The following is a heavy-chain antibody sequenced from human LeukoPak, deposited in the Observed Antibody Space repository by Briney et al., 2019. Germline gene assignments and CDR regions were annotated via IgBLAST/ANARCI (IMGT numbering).Heavy chain of an antibody. Sequence: GGSLRLSCAASGFTFSSYGMHWVRQAPGKGLEWVAVIWYDGSNKYYADSVKGRFTISRDNSKNTLYLQMNSLRAEDTAVYHCAKGLAGTGRGDYWGQGTLVTVSS. J-gene: IGHJ4*02. CDR2: IWYDGSNK. D-gene: IGHD6-19*01. CDR3: AKGLAGTGRGDY. CDR1: GFTFSSYG. V-gene: IGHV3-33*06.